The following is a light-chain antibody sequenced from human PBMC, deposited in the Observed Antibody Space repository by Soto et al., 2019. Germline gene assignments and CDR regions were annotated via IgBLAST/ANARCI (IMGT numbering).Light chain of an antibody. Sequence: EIVLTQSPATLPVSPGERATLSCRASQSVSSNHLAWYQQKPGQAPRLLIYGGSSRATGIPVRFSGSGSETDFTLTITRLEPEDFAVYYCQQYSSSRTFGQGTKVDIK. CDR3: QQYSSSRT. CDR2: GGS. J-gene: IGKJ1*01. CDR1: QSVSSNH. V-gene: IGKV3-20*01.